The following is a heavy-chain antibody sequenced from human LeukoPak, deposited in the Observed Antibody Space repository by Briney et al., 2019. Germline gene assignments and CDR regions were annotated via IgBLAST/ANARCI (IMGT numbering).Heavy chain of an antibody. D-gene: IGHD3-3*01. J-gene: IGHJ2*01. Sequence: SGPTLVNPTQTLTLTCTFSGFSLSTTGVGVGWLRQPPGKALEWLALIYWNDDKRYSPSLKSRLTITKDTSTNQVVLTMPNMDPVDTATYFCAHTAYDFSDGYGSGPPHWYFDLWGRGTLVTVSS. CDR2: IYWNDDK. V-gene: IGHV2-5*01. CDR3: AHTAYDFSDGYGSGPPHWYFDL. CDR1: GFSLSTTGVG.